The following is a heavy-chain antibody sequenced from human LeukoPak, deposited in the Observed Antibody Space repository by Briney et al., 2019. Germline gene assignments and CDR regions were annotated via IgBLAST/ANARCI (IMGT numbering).Heavy chain of an antibody. D-gene: IGHD1-26*01. Sequence: GGSLRLSCAASGFTVSNNYMSWVRQAPGKGLEWVSVIYSGGSTYYADSVKGRFTISRDNAKNSLYLQMNSLRAEDTALYYCAKNRGAGSHYYYHMNVWGKGTTVTVSS. CDR1: GFTVSNNY. J-gene: IGHJ6*03. CDR2: IYSGGST. CDR3: AKNRGAGSHYYYHMNV. V-gene: IGHV3-53*05.